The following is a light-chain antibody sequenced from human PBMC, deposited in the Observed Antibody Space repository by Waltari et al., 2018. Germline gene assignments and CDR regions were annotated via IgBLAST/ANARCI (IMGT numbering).Light chain of an antibody. CDR3: AAWDDSLNGLVV. V-gene: IGLV1-44*01. CDR2: SNN. Sequence: QSVLTQPPSASGTPGQRVTISCSGSSSNIGSNTVNWYQQLPGTAPELLIYSNNQRPSGVPDRFSGSKSGTSASRAISGLQSKDEADYYCAAWDDSLNGLVVFGGGTKLTVL. J-gene: IGLJ2*01. CDR1: SSNIGSNT.